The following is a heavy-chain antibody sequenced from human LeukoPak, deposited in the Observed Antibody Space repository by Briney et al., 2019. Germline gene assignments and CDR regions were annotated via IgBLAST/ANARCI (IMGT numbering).Heavy chain of an antibody. D-gene: IGHD3-3*01. CDR3: ASRITIFGVVSRGMDV. CDR1: GAFISNHH. J-gene: IGHJ6*02. CDR2: IYTSGST. Sequence: PSETLSLTCSVSGAFISNHHWSWIRQPAGKGLEWIGRIYTSGSTNYNPSLKSRVTMSVDTSKNQFSLKLSSVTAADTAVYYCASRITIFGVVSRGMDVWGQGTTVTVSS. V-gene: IGHV4-4*07.